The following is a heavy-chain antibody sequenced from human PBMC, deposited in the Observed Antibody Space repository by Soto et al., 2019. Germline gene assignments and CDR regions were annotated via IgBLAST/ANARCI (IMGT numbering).Heavy chain of an antibody. CDR3: AREGCTKGLCGGDAFDI. J-gene: IGHJ3*02. Sequence: PSETLSLTCTVSGGSVSSGSYYWSWLRQPPGKGLEGIGYIYYSGSTNYNPSLKSRVTISVDTSKNQFSLKLSSVTAADTAVYYCAREGCTKGLCGGDAFDIWGQGTMVTV. D-gene: IGHD2-8*01. CDR2: IYYSGST. CDR1: GGSVSSGSYY. V-gene: IGHV4-61*01.